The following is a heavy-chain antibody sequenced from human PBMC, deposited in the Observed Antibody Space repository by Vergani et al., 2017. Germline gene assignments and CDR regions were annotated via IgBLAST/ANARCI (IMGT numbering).Heavy chain of an antibody. CDR2: NKAGNGNT. Sequence: QVQLVQSGAEVKKPGASAKVSCKASGYTLTSYAMHWVRQASGQRLEWMGWNKAGNGNTKYSQKVQGRVTITRDTSASTAYMELSSLRSEDTAVYYCASSHHCSGGSYYLVDYFDYWGQGTLVTVSS. CDR1: GYTLTSYA. V-gene: IGHV1-3*01. J-gene: IGHJ4*02. CDR3: ASSHHCSGGSYYLVDYFDY. D-gene: IGHD2-15*01.